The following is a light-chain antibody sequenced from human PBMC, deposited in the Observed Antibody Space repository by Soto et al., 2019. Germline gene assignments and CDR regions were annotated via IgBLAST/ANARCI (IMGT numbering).Light chain of an antibody. V-gene: IGLV2-8*01. Sequence: QSALTQPASVSGSPRQSITISCTGTSSDVGGYNYVSWYQQHPGKAPKLMIYEVNKRPSGVPDRFSGSKSGNTASLTVSGLQAVDEADYYCSSYAGSSNVFGTGTKLTVL. CDR1: SSDVGGYNY. CDR2: EVN. J-gene: IGLJ1*01. CDR3: SSYAGSSNV.